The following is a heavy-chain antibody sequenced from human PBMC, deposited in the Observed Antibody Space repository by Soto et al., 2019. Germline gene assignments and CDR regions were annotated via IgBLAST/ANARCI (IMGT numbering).Heavy chain of an antibody. J-gene: IGHJ4*02. CDR3: AREGDSSGSYPH. Sequence: QVPLVQSGAEVKKPGSSVKVSCKASGGTFSSYTISWVRQAPGQGLEWMGRIIPILGIANYAQKFQGRVTITADKSTSTAYMELSSLRSEDTAVYYCAREGDSSGSYPHWGQGTLVTVSS. CDR1: GGTFSSYT. CDR2: IIPILGIA. D-gene: IGHD3-22*01. V-gene: IGHV1-69*08.